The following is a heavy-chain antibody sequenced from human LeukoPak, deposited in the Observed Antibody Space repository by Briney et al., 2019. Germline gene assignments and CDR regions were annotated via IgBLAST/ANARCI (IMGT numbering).Heavy chain of an antibody. Sequence: SVSGPTLVNPTQTLTLTCTFSGFSLSTSGMCVSWIRQPPGKAPGWLARIDWDDDKYYTTSLKTRLTISKDTSKNQVFLTMTNMDPVDTATYYCARALTGSGSPDYWGQGALVTVSS. CDR1: GFSLSTSGMC. CDR3: ARALTGSGSPDY. CDR2: IDWDDDK. J-gene: IGHJ4*02. D-gene: IGHD3-3*01. V-gene: IGHV2-70*11.